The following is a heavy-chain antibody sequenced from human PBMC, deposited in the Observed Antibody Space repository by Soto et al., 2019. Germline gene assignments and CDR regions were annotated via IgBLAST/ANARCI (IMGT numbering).Heavy chain of an antibody. CDR2: INHSGST. CDR1: GGSFSGYY. J-gene: IGHJ4*02. CDR3: ERSRYDSSGPSLAYYFDY. V-gene: IGHV4-34*01. D-gene: IGHD3-22*01. Sequence: QVQLQQWGAGLLKPSETLSLTCAVYGGSFSGYYWSWIRQPPGKGLEWIGEINHSGSTNYNPSLNSRVTISVDTSKNQFSLKLRSVTAADTAVYYCERSRYDSSGPSLAYYFDYWGQGTLVTVSS.